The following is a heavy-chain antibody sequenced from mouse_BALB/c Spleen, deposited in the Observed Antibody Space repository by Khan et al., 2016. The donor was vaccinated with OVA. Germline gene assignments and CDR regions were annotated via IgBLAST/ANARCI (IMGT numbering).Heavy chain of an antibody. V-gene: IGHV5-9*02. CDR2: ISSTGSYT. CDR3: TRPSYYGNPWFTY. J-gene: IGHJ3*01. CDR1: GFAFNSYD. Sequence: EVELVESGGGLVKPGGSLKLSCEDSGFAFNSYDMSWVRQTPEKRLEWVATISSTGSYTYYPGSVKGRFTISRDTARNTLYLQMSSLRSEDTALYYCTRPSYYGNPWFTYWGQGTLVTVSA. D-gene: IGHD2-10*01.